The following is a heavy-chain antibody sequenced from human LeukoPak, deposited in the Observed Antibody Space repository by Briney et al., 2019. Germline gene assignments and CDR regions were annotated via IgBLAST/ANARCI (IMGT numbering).Heavy chain of an antibody. CDR1: GYTFTGYY. CDR3: ATEREAEGCSGGSCYAYNWFDP. J-gene: IGHJ5*02. Sequence: ASVKVSCKASGYTFTGYYMHWVRQAPGQGLEWMGWINTNSGGTNNAQKFQGRVTMTRDTSISTAYMELSRLRSDDTAVYYCATEREAEGCSGGSCYAYNWFDPWGQGTLVTVSS. CDR2: INTNSGGT. V-gene: IGHV1-2*02. D-gene: IGHD2-15*01.